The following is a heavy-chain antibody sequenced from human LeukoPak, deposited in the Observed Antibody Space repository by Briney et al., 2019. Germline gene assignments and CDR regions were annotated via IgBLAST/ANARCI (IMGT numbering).Heavy chain of an antibody. Sequence: PGGSLRLSCAASGFTFSSYAMSWVRQAPGKGLEWVSAISGSGGSTYYADSVKGRFTISRDNSKNTLYLQMNSLRAEDTAVYYCAKDLVLFLATPYYFDYWGQGTLVTVSS. CDR2: ISGSGGST. V-gene: IGHV3-23*01. CDR3: AKDLVLFLATPYYFDY. CDR1: GFTFSSYA. J-gene: IGHJ4*02. D-gene: IGHD5-12*01.